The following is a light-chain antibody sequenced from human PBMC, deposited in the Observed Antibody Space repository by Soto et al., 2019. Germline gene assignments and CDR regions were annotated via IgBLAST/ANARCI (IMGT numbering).Light chain of an antibody. Sequence: QSVLTQPPSVSGAPGQRVTISCTGSSSNIGAGYDVHWYQRLPGTAPKVLIYGNNNRPSGVPDRFSGSQSCTSASLAITGLQAEDDADYYCQFYDSSLSGPNVFGTGTKLTVL. J-gene: IGLJ1*01. CDR2: GNN. CDR3: QFYDSSLSGPNV. CDR1: SSNIGAGYD. V-gene: IGLV1-40*01.